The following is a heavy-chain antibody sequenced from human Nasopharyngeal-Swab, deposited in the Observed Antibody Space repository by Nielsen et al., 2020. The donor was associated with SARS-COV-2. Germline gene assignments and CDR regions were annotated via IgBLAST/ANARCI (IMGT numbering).Heavy chain of an antibody. CDR3: ARDRDGYNLGTGDY. D-gene: IGHD5-24*01. V-gene: IGHV1-46*01. J-gene: IGHJ4*02. CDR2: VNPSGGAT. Sequence: WVRQAPGHGFEWMGVVNPSGGATQYAQKFQGRVTMTSDTSTSTVYVELGSLRSDDTAVYYCARDRDGYNLGTGDYWGQGTLVTVSS.